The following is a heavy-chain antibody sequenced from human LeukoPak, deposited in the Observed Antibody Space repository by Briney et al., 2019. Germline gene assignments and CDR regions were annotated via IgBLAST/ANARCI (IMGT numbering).Heavy chain of an antibody. Sequence: GGSLRLSCEASGFSVSSNYMSWVRQAPGRGLEGVSVIYSGGSTYYADSVKGRFTFSGDDSKNTLYLQMNSLRGEDTAVYYCARGGGYSYGLAHWGQGTLVTVTS. CDR2: IYSGGST. CDR3: ARGGGYSYGLAH. CDR1: GFSVSSNY. V-gene: IGHV3-66*01. D-gene: IGHD5-18*01. J-gene: IGHJ4*02.